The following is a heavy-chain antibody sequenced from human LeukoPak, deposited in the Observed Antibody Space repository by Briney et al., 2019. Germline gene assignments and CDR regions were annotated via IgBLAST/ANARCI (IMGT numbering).Heavy chain of an antibody. D-gene: IGHD6-13*01. V-gene: IGHV4-39*07. Sequence: SETLSLTCTVSGGSISSSSYYWGWIRQPPGMGLEWIGSIYYSGSTYYNPSLKSRVTISVDTSKNQFSLKLSSVTAADTAVYYCARVAYSSSWYFDYWGQGTLVTVSS. J-gene: IGHJ4*02. CDR3: ARVAYSSSWYFDY. CDR2: IYYSGST. CDR1: GGSISSSSYY.